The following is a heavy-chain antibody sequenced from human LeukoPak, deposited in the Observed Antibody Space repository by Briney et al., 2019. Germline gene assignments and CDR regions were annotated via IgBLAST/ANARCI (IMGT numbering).Heavy chain of an antibody. V-gene: IGHV3-30*02. CDR3: AKEGGTVIHIWGYYYFDY. D-gene: IGHD4-17*01. CDR1: GFTFSSYG. J-gene: IGHJ4*02. Sequence: GGSLRLSCAASGFTFSSYGMHWVRQAPGKGLEWVAFIRYDGSNKYYTDSVKGRFTISRDNSKNTLYLQMNSLRAEDTAVYYCAKEGGTVIHIWGYYYFDYWGQGILVTVSS. CDR2: IRYDGSNK.